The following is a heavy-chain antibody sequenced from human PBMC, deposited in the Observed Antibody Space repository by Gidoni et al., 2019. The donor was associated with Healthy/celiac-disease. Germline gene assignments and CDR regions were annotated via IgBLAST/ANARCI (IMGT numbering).Heavy chain of an antibody. CDR1: GFTFSRYS. CDR2: ISSSSSYI. CDR3: ARDLGRDYYDSSGYYGGLDY. V-gene: IGHV3-21*01. J-gene: IGHJ4*02. Sequence: EVQLVESGGGLVKPGGSLRLSCAASGFTFSRYSMNWVRQAPGKGLEWVSSISSSSSYIYYADSVKGRFTISRDNAKNSLYLQMNSLRAEDTAVYYCARDLGRDYYDSSGYYGGLDYWGQGTLVTVSS. D-gene: IGHD3-22*01.